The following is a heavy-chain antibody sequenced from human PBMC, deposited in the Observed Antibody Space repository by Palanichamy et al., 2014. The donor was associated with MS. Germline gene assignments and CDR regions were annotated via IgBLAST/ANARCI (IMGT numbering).Heavy chain of an antibody. CDR3: AKDAYRTRYYFDS. J-gene: IGHJ4*02. D-gene: IGHD1-14*01. Sequence: QVQPVESGGGVVQPGGSLRLSCAASGFTFSSYGMHWVRQTPGKGLEWVSFIRNDGSNKNYAESVKGRFTISRDNSKNTPYLQMNSLRGEDIAVYYCAKDAYRTRYYFDSWGQGTLVTVSS. CDR1: GFTFSSYG. CDR2: IRNDGSNK. V-gene: IGHV3-30*02.